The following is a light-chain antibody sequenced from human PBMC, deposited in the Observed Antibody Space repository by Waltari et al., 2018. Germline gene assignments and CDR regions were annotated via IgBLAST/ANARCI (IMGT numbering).Light chain of an antibody. CDR3: AAWDDSLSGRV. CDR1: GSNLGANY. J-gene: IGLJ3*02. CDR2: RDD. Sequence: QSVLTQPPSASGTPGQRVTISCSGSGSNLGANYFSGSHQPPAMPPKLLIYRDDDRPSGVPDRFSASKSGTSASLAISGLRSEDAGDYYCAAWDDSLSGRVFGGGTKLTVL. V-gene: IGLV1-47*01.